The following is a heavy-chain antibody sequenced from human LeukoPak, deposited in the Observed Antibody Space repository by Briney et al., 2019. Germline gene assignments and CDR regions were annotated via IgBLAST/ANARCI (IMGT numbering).Heavy chain of an antibody. CDR3: ARDLLAGTGW. D-gene: IGHD1-1*01. Sequence: PGGSLRLSCAASGFTFSSHWMHWVRQAPGKGLVWVSRINTDGTITTYADSVKGRFTISRDNAKNALYLQMNSLRAEDRAVYYCARDLLAGTGWWGQGTLVTVSS. J-gene: IGHJ4*02. CDR2: INTDGTIT. V-gene: IGHV3-74*01. CDR1: GFTFSSHW.